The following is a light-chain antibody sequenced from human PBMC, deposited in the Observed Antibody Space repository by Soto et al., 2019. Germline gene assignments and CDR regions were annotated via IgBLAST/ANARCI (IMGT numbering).Light chain of an antibody. J-gene: IGKJ1*01. CDR3: QQYNSYSRT. CDR1: QNINNW. Sequence: DIQMTQSPSTLSASVGDRVTITCRANQNINNWLVWYQQKPGKVPKLLIYRASTLESGVPSRFSGSGSGTEFTLTISSLQPDDFATYYCQQYNSYSRTFGQGTKVEIK. V-gene: IGKV1-5*03. CDR2: RAS.